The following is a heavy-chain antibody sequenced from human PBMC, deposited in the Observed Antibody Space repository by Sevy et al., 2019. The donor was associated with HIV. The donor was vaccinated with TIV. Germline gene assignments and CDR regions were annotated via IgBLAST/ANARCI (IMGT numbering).Heavy chain of an antibody. Sequence: GGSLRLSCVASGFTFSSHAMSWVRQAPGKGLEWVSVIRGSGDRTFYAPSLKGRSTISRDNLRNTVYLQINILGADDSAVYYCARAQGSGSPYYHAMDVWGQGPTVTVSS. J-gene: IGHJ6*02. CDR1: GFTFSSHA. CDR2: IRGSGDRT. CDR3: ARAQGSGSPYYHAMDV. D-gene: IGHD3-10*01. V-gene: IGHV3-23*01.